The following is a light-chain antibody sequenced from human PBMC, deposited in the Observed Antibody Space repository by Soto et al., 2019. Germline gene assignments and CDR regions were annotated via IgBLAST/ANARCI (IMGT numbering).Light chain of an antibody. CDR3: QQYQRYPPS. V-gene: IGKV1-33*01. J-gene: IGKJ4*01. Sequence: DIQMTQSPSSLSASVGDRVTITCQASQDISNYLNWYQQKPGKAPKLLIYGATSLQRGVPSRFSGSGGETDFSLTISSLQPEDIATYYCQQYQRYPPSFGGGTKVDIK. CDR2: GAT. CDR1: QDISNY.